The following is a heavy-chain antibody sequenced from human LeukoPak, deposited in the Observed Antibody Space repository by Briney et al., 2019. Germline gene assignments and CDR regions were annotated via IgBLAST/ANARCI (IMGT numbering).Heavy chain of an antibody. CDR1: GASINNNF. CDR2: IYSSGSA. CDR3: ARGAGAGYNLQPFDY. V-gene: IGHV4-59*08. D-gene: IGHD5-24*01. J-gene: IGHJ4*02. Sequence: SETLSLTCTVSGASINNNFWTWIRQPPGKGLEWIGYIYSSGSANYNPSLKSRVIISGDTSKNQISLNLTSVTAADTAVYYCARGAGAGYNLQPFDYWGQGTLVTVSS.